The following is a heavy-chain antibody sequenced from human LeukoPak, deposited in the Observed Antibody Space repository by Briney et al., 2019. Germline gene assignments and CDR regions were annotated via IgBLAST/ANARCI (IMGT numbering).Heavy chain of an antibody. Sequence: SETLSLTCAVYGGSFSGYYWSWLRQPPGKGLEWIGEINHSGSTNYNPSLKSRVTISVDTSKNQFSLKLSSVTAADTAVYYCARIQFLEWLPVYYYYYYMDVWGKGTTVTVSS. V-gene: IGHV4-34*01. CDR3: ARIQFLEWLPVYYYYYYMDV. J-gene: IGHJ6*03. CDR2: INHSGST. D-gene: IGHD3-3*01. CDR1: GGSFSGYY.